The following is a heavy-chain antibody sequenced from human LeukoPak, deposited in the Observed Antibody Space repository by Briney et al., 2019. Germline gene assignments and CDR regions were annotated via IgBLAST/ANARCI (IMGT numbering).Heavy chain of an antibody. D-gene: IGHD2-21*01. V-gene: IGHV3-7*01. CDR2: IKQDGTEK. J-gene: IGHJ4*02. CDR1: GFTFSNAW. Sequence: GGSLRLSCAASGFTFSNAWMTWVRQAPGKGLEWVANIKQDGTEKNYVDSVKGRFTISRDNAKNLLYLQINSLRAEDTAVYYCARDLIFGDYWGQGTLVTVSS. CDR3: ARDLIFGDY.